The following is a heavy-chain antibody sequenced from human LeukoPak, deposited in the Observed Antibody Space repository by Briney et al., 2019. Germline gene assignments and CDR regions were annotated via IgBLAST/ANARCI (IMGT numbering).Heavy chain of an antibody. CDR2: IYYSGST. J-gene: IGHJ6*02. CDR1: GGSISSYY. Sequence: KPSETLSLTCTVSGGSISSYYWSWIRQPPGKGLEWIGYIYYSGSTNYNPSLKSRVTISVDTSKNQFSLKLSSVTAADTAVYYCARRGHSSSWYYYYGMDVWGQGTTVIVSS. CDR3: ARRGHSSSWYYYYGMDV. D-gene: IGHD6-13*01. V-gene: IGHV4-59*01.